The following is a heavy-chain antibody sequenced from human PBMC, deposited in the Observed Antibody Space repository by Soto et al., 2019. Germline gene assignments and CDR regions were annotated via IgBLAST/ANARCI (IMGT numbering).Heavy chain of an antibody. CDR1: GGSISSYY. D-gene: IGHD4-17*01. V-gene: IGHV4-59*01. Sequence: PSETLSLTCTVSGGSISSYYWSWIRQPPGKGLEWIGYNYYSGSTNYNPSLKSRVTISVDTSKNQFSLKLSSVTAADTAVYYCARAGPPVTTRDYYYYYGMDVWGQGTTVTVSS. CDR2: NYYSGST. J-gene: IGHJ6*02. CDR3: ARAGPPVTTRDYYYYYGMDV.